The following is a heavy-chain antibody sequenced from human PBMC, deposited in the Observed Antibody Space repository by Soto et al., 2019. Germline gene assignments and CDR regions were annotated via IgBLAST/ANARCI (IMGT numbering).Heavy chain of an antibody. V-gene: IGHV3-30*18. CDR1: GFHFSNYA. Sequence: GGSLRLSCAASGFHFSNYAMHWVRQAPGKGLEWVAVISYDETEYYADSVKGRFTISRDNSKNTLYLQMNSLRAEDTAVFYCAKDEFNYGSDYWGQGTLVTVSS. D-gene: IGHD3-10*01. CDR3: AKDEFNYGSDY. CDR2: ISYDETE. J-gene: IGHJ4*02.